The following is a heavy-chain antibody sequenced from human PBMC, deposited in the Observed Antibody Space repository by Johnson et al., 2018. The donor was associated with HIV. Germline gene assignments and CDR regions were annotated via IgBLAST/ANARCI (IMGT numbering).Heavy chain of an antibody. CDR2: INWNGCGT. Sequence: VQLVESGGGLIQPGGSLRLSCAASGFTFDDYGLNWVRQAPGKGLEWVSGINWNGCGTDYAYSVKGRFTISRDSAKNSLYLQMNSLRAEDTALYYCARDPRSWYDDAFDIWGQGTMVTVSS. V-gene: IGHV3-20*04. J-gene: IGHJ3*02. D-gene: IGHD6-13*01. CDR3: ARDPRSWYDDAFDI. CDR1: GFTFDDYG.